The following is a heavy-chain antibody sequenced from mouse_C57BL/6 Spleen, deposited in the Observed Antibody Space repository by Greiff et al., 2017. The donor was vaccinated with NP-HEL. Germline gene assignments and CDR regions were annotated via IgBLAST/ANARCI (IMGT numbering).Heavy chain of an antibody. Sequence: QVTLKESGPGILQPSQTLSLTCSFSGFSLSTSGMGVSWIRQPSGQGLEWLAHIYWDDDNRYNPSLKSRPTISKDTSRNQVFLKITSVDTADTATYYCARRGSYYLKGAWFAYWGQGTLVTVSA. J-gene: IGHJ3*01. V-gene: IGHV8-12*01. CDR2: IYWDDDN. CDR1: GFSLSTSGMG. D-gene: IGHD1-1*01. CDR3: ARRGSYYLKGAWFAY.